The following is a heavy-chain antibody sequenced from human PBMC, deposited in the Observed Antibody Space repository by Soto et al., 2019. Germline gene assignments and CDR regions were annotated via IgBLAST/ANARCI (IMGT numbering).Heavy chain of an antibody. J-gene: IGHJ4*02. Sequence: PGGSLRLSCAASGFKFSNYAMSWVRQAPGKGLEWVSLISATGGGTYYADSVKGRFTISRDNSHNTLYLQVHSLTAEDTAVYYCAKDRRAGGNPAFYLDFWGQGAQVTV. CDR1: GFKFSNYA. CDR3: AKDRRAGGNPAFYLDF. D-gene: IGHD3-16*01. CDR2: ISATGGGT. V-gene: IGHV3-23*01.